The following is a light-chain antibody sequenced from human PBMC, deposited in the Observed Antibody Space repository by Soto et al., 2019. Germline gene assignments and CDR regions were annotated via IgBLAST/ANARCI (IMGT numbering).Light chain of an antibody. J-gene: IGKJ1*01. Sequence: EMVLTQSPGTLSLSPGARATLSSTASQSVSSSYLAWYQQKPGQAPRLLIYDTSSTATGIPDRFSDSGSGTDFTIAISRLEPEDFAVYYCQQCGSSPSFGQGTNVELK. CDR1: QSVSSSY. CDR2: DTS. V-gene: IGKV3-20*01. CDR3: QQCGSSPS.